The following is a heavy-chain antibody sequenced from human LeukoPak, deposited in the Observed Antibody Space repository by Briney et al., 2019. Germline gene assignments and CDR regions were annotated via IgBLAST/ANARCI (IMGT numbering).Heavy chain of an antibody. CDR1: GYSISSGYY. CDR3: ARFGVRGTYYGMDV. J-gene: IGHJ6*02. Sequence: PSETLSLTCTVSGYSISSGYYWGWIRQPPGKGLEWIGSIYHSGSTYYNPSLKSRVTISVDTSKNQFSLNLSSVTAADTAVYYCARFGVRGTYYGMDVWGQGTTVTVSS. CDR2: IYHSGST. V-gene: IGHV4-38-2*02. D-gene: IGHD3-10*01.